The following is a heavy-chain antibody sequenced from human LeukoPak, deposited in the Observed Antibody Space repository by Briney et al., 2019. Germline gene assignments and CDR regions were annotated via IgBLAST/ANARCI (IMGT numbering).Heavy chain of an antibody. D-gene: IGHD2-21*01. CDR1: RFTFSSYA. CDR3: AKDQRAVSPWVNAFDI. J-gene: IGHJ3*02. CDR2: ISYDGSNT. V-gene: IGHV3-30*04. Sequence: GGSLRLSCAASRFTFSSYAMLWVRQLPGKGLEWVAIISYDGSNTYYADSVKGRFTISRDNSKNTLYLQMNSLRPEDTAVYYCAKDQRAVSPWVNAFDIWGQGTMVTVSS.